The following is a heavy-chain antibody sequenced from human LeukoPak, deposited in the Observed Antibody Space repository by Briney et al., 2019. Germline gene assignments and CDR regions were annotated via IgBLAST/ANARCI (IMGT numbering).Heavy chain of an antibody. CDR2: IIPILGIA. CDR3: AKGTDLSLRVSTLNYYYGMDV. V-gene: IGHV1-69*04. Sequence: SVKVSCKASGGTFSSYAISRVRQAPGQGLEWMGRIIPILGIANYAQKFQGRVTITADKSTSTAYMELSSLRSEDTAVYYCAKGTDLSLRVSTLNYYYGMDVWGQGTTVTVSS. J-gene: IGHJ6*02. CDR1: GGTFSSYA. D-gene: IGHD1-1*01.